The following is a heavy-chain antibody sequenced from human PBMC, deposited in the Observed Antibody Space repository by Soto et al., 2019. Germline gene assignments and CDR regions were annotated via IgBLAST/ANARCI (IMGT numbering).Heavy chain of an antibody. CDR1: GYTFTSYA. Sequence: ASVKVSCKASGYTFTSYAMHWVRQAPGQRLEWMGWINAGNGNTKYSQKFQGRVTITRDTSASTAYMELSSLRSEDTAVYYCARDGYDSSGYYPPGYNWFDPWGQGTLLTVSS. CDR3: ARDGYDSSGYYPPGYNWFDP. D-gene: IGHD3-22*01. CDR2: INAGNGNT. J-gene: IGHJ5*02. V-gene: IGHV1-3*01.